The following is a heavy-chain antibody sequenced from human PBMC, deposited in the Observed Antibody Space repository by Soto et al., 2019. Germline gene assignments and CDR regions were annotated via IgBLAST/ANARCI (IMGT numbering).Heavy chain of an antibody. CDR1: GFTFSSYG. CDR2: ISYDGSNK. J-gene: IGHJ6*03. D-gene: IGHD4-17*01. V-gene: IGHV3-30*18. Sequence: QVQLVESGGGVVQPGRSLRLSCAASGFTFSSYGMHWVRQAPGKGLEWVAVISYDGSNKYYADSVKGRFTISRDNSMITLYLQMNSLRAEDTAVYYCAKDLIRTVTTPYYYYYMDVWGKGTTVTVSS. CDR3: AKDLIRTVTTPYYYYYMDV.